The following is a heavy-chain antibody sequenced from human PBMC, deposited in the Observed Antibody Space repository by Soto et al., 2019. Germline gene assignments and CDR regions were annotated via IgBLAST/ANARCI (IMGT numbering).Heavy chain of an antibody. CDR3: ARYIVVVTATYAFDI. Sequence: QVQLVESGGGVVQPGRSLRLSCAASGFTFSSYAMHWVRQAPGKGLEWVAVISYDGSDKYYADSVKGRFTISRDNSKNTLYLQMNSLRAEDTAVCYCARYIVVVTATYAFDIWGQGTMVTVSS. J-gene: IGHJ3*02. V-gene: IGHV3-30-3*01. D-gene: IGHD2-21*02. CDR1: GFTFSSYA. CDR2: ISYDGSDK.